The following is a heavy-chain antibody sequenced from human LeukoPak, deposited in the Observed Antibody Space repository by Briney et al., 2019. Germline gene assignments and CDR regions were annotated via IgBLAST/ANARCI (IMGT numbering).Heavy chain of an antibody. J-gene: IGHJ3*02. Sequence: SDTLSLTCTVSGVSMSSGAFYWSWIRQHPGKGLEGSGNIYYSGSTYYNPSLKSRVTISVDRSKNQFSLKLTSVTAADTAVYYCARAFPFDDYGDPDAFDIWGQGTMVTVSS. CDR2: IYYSGST. V-gene: IGHV4-30-4*02. CDR1: GVSMSSGAFY. CDR3: ARAFPFDDYGDPDAFDI. D-gene: IGHD4-17*01.